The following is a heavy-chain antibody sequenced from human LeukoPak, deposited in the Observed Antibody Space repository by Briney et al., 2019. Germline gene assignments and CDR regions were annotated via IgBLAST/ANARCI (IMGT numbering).Heavy chain of an antibody. CDR3: AKGGYSYEIYFDY. J-gene: IGHJ4*02. Sequence: PGGSLRLSCAASGFTFSSYAMSWVRQAPGKGLEWVSAISGSGGSTYYADSVKGRFTISRDNSKNTLYLQMNSPRAEDTAVYYCAKGGYSYEIYFDYWGQGTLVTVSS. V-gene: IGHV3-23*01. D-gene: IGHD5-18*01. CDR1: GFTFSSYA. CDR2: ISGSGGST.